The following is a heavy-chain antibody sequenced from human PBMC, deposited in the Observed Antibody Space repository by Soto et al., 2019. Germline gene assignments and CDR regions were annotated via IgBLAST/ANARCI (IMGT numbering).Heavy chain of an antibody. Sequence: GGSMRLSCAVPGGIFHGYGMHWIRQAPGKGLEWVAIIRFDGSNEEYADSVKGRFTISRDNSKNTLYLQMNTLGAEDTAVYYCARDGIGGTVFRGYLDYWVRGSVVTVSS. CDR3: ARDGIGGTVFRGYLDY. CDR2: IRFDGSNE. D-gene: IGHD1-7*01. V-gene: IGHV3-33*01. J-gene: IGHJ4*02. CDR1: GGIFHGYG.